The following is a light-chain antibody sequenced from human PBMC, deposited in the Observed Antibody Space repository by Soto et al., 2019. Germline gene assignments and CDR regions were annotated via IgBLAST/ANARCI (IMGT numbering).Light chain of an antibody. Sequence: IQLTQSPSSLSASPGDRVTITRLASQCISRYLAWYQQKPGKAPKLLIYAASGTQSAVPSRFSGSGSGTDFTITIIRLQPEDFASYYCRQSYNTPITFGQGTRLEIK. CDR3: RQSYNTPIT. CDR1: QCISRY. V-gene: IGKV1-39*01. CDR2: AAS. J-gene: IGKJ5*01.